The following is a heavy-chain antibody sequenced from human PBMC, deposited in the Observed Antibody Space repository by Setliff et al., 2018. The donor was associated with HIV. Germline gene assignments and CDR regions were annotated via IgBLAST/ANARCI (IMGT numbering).Heavy chain of an antibody. J-gene: IGHJ2*01. Sequence: PGGSLRLSCEASGFTFSSHWMSWVRQAPGKGLDWVANINPDGSENHYADSVKGRFSISRDNAKDSVYLQMNSLRTEDTAFYYCAKKVAGVNWYFDLWGRGTLVTVSS. CDR1: GFTFSSHW. CDR3: AKKVAGVNWYFDL. CDR2: INPDGSEN. D-gene: IGHD6-19*01. V-gene: IGHV3-7*03.